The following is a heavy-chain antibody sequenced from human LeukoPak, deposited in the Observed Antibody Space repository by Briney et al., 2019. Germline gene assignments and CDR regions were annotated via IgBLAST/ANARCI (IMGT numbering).Heavy chain of an antibody. CDR2: ISYDGSNK. CDR3: VGFNYGDYPGDY. D-gene: IGHD4-17*01. CDR1: GFTFSSYA. V-gene: IGHV3-30-3*01. J-gene: IGHJ4*02. Sequence: GGSLRLSCAASGFTFSSYAMHWVRQAPGKGLEWVAVISYDGSNKYYADSVKGRFTISRDNSKNTLYLQMNSLRVEDTAVYYCVGFNYGDYPGDYWGQGTLVTVSS.